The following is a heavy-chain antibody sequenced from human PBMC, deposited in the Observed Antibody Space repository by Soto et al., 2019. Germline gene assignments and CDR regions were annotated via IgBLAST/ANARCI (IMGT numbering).Heavy chain of an antibody. J-gene: IGHJ6*02. CDR2: IIPIFGTA. D-gene: IGHD3-9*01. CDR1: GGTFSSYA. CDR3: ARRDDILTGHKPSSYYYGMDV. V-gene: IGHV1-69*13. Sequence: SVKVSCKASGGTFSSYAISWVRQAPGQGLEWMGGIIPIFGTANYAQKFQGRVTITADESTSTAYMELSSLRSEDTAVYYCARRDDILTGHKPSSYYYGMDVWGQGTTVTVSS.